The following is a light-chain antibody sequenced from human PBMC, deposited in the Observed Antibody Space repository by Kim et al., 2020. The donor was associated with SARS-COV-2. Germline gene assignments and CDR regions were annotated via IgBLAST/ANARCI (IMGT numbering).Light chain of an antibody. Sequence: QGITISCARRSSNSGAGYDHHWYQHLPGTAPTLLIYGNSNRPSGVPDRFSGSKSGTSASLAITGLQAEDEADYYCQSFDSSLRGYVFGTGTKVTVL. CDR1: SSNSGAGYD. CDR2: GNS. J-gene: IGLJ1*01. V-gene: IGLV1-40*01. CDR3: QSFDSSLRGYV.